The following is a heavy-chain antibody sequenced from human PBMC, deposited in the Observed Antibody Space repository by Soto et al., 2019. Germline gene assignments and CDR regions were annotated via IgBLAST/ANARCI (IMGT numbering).Heavy chain of an antibody. V-gene: IGHV3-33*08. CDR2: IWYDGSNK. Sequence: VGSLRLSCAASGFTFSSYAMSWVRQAPGKGLEWVAVIWYDGSNKYYADSVKGRFTISRDNSKNTLYLQMNSLRAEDTAVYYCAREPPYYYDSSGYYQGAFDIWGQGTMVTVSS. J-gene: IGHJ3*02. CDR1: GFTFSSYA. CDR3: AREPPYYYDSSGYYQGAFDI. D-gene: IGHD3-22*01.